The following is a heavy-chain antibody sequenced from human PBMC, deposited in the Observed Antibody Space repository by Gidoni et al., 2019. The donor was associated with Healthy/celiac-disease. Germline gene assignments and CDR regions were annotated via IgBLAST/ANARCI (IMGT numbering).Heavy chain of an antibody. CDR1: GGSISSSSYY. CDR2: IYSSGST. Sequence: QLQLQESGPGLVQPSETLSITCTVSGGSISSSSYYWGWIRQPPGKGLEWIVSIYSSGSTYYNPSLKSRVTISVDTSKNQFSLKLSSVTAADTAVYYCASAYCSSTSCGLDPWGQGTLVTVSS. J-gene: IGHJ5*02. CDR3: ASAYCSSTSCGLDP. V-gene: IGHV4-39*01. D-gene: IGHD2-2*01.